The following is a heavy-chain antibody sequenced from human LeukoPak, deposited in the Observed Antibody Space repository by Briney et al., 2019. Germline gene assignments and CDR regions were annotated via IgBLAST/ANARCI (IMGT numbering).Heavy chain of an antibody. V-gene: IGHV3-7*01. D-gene: IGHD3-22*01. J-gene: IGHJ4*02. Sequence: GGSLRLSCAASGFTFSSYWMSWVRQAPGKGLEWVANIKQDGSEKYYVDSVKGRFTISRDNAKNSLYLQMNSLRAEDTAVYYCASPVDYYDSSGIGYWGQGTLVTVSS. CDR3: ASPVDYYDSSGIGY. CDR1: GFTFSSYW. CDR2: IKQDGSEK.